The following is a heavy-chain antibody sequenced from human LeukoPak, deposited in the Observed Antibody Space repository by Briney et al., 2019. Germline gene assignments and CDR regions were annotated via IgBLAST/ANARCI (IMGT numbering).Heavy chain of an antibody. Sequence: SETLSLTCTVSGGSISSNNYYWGWLPQPPGKGLEWLVSIYYSGSTYYNPSLKSRVTISVDTSKNQFSRKLSSVTAADTAVYYCARSNSYVNWFDPWGQGTLVTVSS. D-gene: IGHD4-23*01. CDR2: IYYSGST. CDR3: ARSNSYVNWFDP. CDR1: GGSISSNNYY. J-gene: IGHJ5*02. V-gene: IGHV4-39*01.